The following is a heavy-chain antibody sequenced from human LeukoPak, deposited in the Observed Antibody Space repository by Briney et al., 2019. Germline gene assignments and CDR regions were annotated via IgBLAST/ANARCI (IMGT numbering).Heavy chain of an antibody. V-gene: IGHV4-59*08. D-gene: IGHD3-10*01. Sequence: SETLSLTCSVCIRPISSYYWSWIRQPPGKGLEWIGYIYYSGSTNYNPSLKSRVTISVDTSKNQFSLKLSSVTAAGTAVYYCARHSMSAGFDWFDPWGQGTLVTVSS. J-gene: IGHJ5*02. CDR2: IYYSGST. CDR3: ARHSMSAGFDWFDP. CDR1: IRPISSYY.